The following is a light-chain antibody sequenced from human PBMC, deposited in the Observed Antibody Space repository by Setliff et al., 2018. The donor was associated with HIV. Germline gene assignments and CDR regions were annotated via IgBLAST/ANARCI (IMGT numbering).Light chain of an antibody. CDR1: SRDVGGYNH. Sequence: QSALTQPASVSGSPGQSITISCTGTSRDVGGYNHVSWYQQHPGKAPKLIIYEVRNRPSGVSIRFSGSKSGNTASLTISGLQTEDEADYYCSSYAITNTLPFGTGTKVTVL. CDR3: SSYAITNTLP. V-gene: IGLV2-14*01. J-gene: IGLJ1*01. CDR2: EVR.